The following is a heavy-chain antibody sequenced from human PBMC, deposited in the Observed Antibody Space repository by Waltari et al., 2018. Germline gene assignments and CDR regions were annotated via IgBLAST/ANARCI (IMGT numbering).Heavy chain of an antibody. CDR2: IIPIFGTA. CDR3: ARDRKLRWYYFDY. Sequence: QVQLVQSGAEVKKPGSSVKVSCKASGGTFSSYAISWVRQAPGQGLEWMGGIIPIFGTANYAQKCQGRVTITTDESTSTAYMELSSLRSEDTAVYYCARDRKLRWYYFDYWGQGTLVTVSS. D-gene: IGHD2-15*01. V-gene: IGHV1-69*05. J-gene: IGHJ4*02. CDR1: GGTFSSYA.